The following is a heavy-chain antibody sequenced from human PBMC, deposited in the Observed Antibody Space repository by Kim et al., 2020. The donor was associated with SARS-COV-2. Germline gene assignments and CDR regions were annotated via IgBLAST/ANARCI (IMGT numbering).Heavy chain of an antibody. CDR3: ARGRGSSWYMVSDRNWYFDL. J-gene: IGHJ2*01. D-gene: IGHD6-13*01. CDR1: GGSFSGYY. CDR2: INHSGST. Sequence: SETLSLTCAVYGGSFSGYYWSWIRQPPGKGLEWIGEINHSGSTNYNPSLKSRVTISVDTSKNQFSLKLSSVTAADTAVYYCARGRGSSWYMVSDRNWYFDLWGRGTLVTVSS. V-gene: IGHV4-34*01.